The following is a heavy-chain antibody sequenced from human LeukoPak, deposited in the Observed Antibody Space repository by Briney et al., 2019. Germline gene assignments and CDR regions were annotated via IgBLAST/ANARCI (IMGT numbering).Heavy chain of an antibody. J-gene: IGHJ4*02. D-gene: IGHD4-17*01. CDR3: AKDDDYGDHEDY. CDR2: ISGSGGST. CDR1: GFTFSSYA. V-gene: IGHV3-23*01. Sequence: GGSLRLSCAASGFTFSSYAMSWVRQAPGEGLEWVSAISGSGGSTYYADSVKGRFTISRDNSKNTLYLQMNSLRAEDTAVYYCAKDDDYGDHEDYWGQGTLVTVSS.